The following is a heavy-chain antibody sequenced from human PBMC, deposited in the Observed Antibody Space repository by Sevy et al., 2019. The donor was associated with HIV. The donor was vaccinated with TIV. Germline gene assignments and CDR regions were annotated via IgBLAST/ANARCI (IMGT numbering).Heavy chain of an antibody. V-gene: IGHV1-18*01. Sequence: ASVKVSCKAFGYTLSNYAFSWVRQAPGQGLEWMGWISDYNGHTNYAQNFQDRVTMTTDISTSTAYMELRSLRSDDTAVYYWARLFSGYMDVWGKGTTVTVSS. CDR1: GYTLSNYA. CDR2: ISDYNGHT. J-gene: IGHJ6*03. CDR3: ARLFSGYMDV. D-gene: IGHD3-10*02.